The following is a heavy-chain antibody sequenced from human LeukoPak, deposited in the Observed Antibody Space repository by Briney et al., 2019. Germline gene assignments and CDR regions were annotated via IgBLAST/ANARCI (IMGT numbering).Heavy chain of an antibody. D-gene: IGHD3-10*01. J-gene: IGHJ5*02. V-gene: IGHV1-2*04. CDR3: ARVYGSGSPWMNFDP. Sequence: ASVKVSCKASGYTLTGYYMQWVRQAPGQGLEWMGWINPNSGGTNYAQNFQGWVTMTRDTSISTAYMELRGLISDDTAVYYCARVYGSGSPWMNFDPWGQGTLVTVSS. CDR1: GYTLTGYY. CDR2: INPNSGGT.